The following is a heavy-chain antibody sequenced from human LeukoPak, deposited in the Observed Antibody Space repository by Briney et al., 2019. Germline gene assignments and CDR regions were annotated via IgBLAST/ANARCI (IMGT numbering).Heavy chain of an antibody. CDR1: GFTVSSNY. CDR2: ISGSGGST. D-gene: IGHD3-10*01. CDR3: AKETMVRGVKVDY. V-gene: IGHV3-23*01. J-gene: IGHJ4*02. Sequence: GGSLRLSCAASGFTVSSNYMSWVRQAPGKGLEWVSAISGSGGSTYYADSVKGRFTISRDNSKNTLYLQMNSLRAEDTAVYYCAKETMVRGVKVDYWGQGTLVTVSS.